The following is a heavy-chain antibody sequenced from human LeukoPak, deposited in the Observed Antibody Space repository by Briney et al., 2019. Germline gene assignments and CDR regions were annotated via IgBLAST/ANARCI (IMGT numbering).Heavy chain of an antibody. V-gene: IGHV1-18*01. CDR1: GYTFTSYG. D-gene: IGHD5-12*01. J-gene: IGHJ5*02. CDR3: ARYLQSRVDSNWFDP. Sequence: GASVKVSCKASGYTFTSYGISWVRQAPRQGLEWMGWISAYNGNTNYAQKLQGRVTMTTDTSTSTAYMELRSLRSDDTAVYYCARYLQSRVDSNWFDPWGQGTLVTVSS. CDR2: ISAYNGNT.